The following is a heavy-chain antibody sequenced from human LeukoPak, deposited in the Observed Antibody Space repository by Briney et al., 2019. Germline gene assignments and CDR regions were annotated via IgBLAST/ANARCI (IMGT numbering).Heavy chain of an antibody. Sequence: GGSLRLSCAASGFTFSSYGMHWVRQAPGKGLEWVAFIRYDGSNKYYADSVKGRFTISRDNSKNTLFLQMNSLRAEDTAVYYCAKAGNLGGSDYLYYYYYMDVWGNGTTVTISS. D-gene: IGHD1-26*01. CDR1: GFTFSSYG. CDR2: IRYDGSNK. J-gene: IGHJ6*03. CDR3: AKAGNLGGSDYLYYYYYMDV. V-gene: IGHV3-30*02.